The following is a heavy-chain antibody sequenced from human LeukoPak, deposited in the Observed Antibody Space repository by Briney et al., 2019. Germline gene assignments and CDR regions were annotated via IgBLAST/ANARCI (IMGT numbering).Heavy chain of an antibody. CDR1: GGSISSSSYY. V-gene: IGHV4-39*07. J-gene: IGHJ6*03. Sequence: PSETLSLTCTVSGGSISSSSYYWGWIRQPPGKGLEWIGSIYYSGRTYYNPSLKSRGTISVDTSQNQFSLRLSSLTAADTAVYYCARILARQFTSFSDSSPYTYYYMDVWGKGTTVTVSS. CDR3: ARILARQFTSFSDSSPYTYYYMDV. D-gene: IGHD2/OR15-2a*01. CDR2: IYYSGRT.